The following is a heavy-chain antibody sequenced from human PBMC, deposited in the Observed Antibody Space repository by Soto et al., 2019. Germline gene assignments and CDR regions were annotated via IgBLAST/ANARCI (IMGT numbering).Heavy chain of an antibody. CDR2: ISATGGCT. J-gene: IGHJ4*02. CDR1: VFKFSNYA. CDR3: AKDRRAGGNSAFYFDF. Sequence: HPGGSMRLSCAASVFKFSNYAMSWVRQAPGKGLEWVSLISATGGCTYYADSVKGRFTISRDNSHNTLYLQVHSLTAEDTAVYYCAKDRRAGGNSAFYFDFWGQGAQVTVSS. V-gene: IGHV3-23*01. D-gene: IGHD3-16*01.